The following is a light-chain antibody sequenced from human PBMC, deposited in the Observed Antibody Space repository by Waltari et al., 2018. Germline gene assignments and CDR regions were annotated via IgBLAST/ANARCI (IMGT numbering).Light chain of an antibody. V-gene: IGLV2-23*02. CDR3: CSYAGSSPSYV. Sequence: QSALTQPASVSGSPGQSITISCTGTSNDVGNYILVFWYQQHPGKAPKLMISGVNKRPSGVSNRCSGSKSGNTASLPISGLQAEDEADYYCCSYAGSSPSYVFGTGTKVTVL. CDR2: GVN. CDR1: SNDVGNYIL. J-gene: IGLJ1*01.